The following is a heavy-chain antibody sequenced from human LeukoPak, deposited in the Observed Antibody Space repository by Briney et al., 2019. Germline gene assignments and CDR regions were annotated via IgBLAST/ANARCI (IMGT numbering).Heavy chain of an antibody. D-gene: IGHD2-15*01. V-gene: IGHV4-34*01. Sequence: KPSETLSLTCTVSGGSISSYYWSWIRQPPGKGLEWIGEINHSGSTNYNPSLKSRVTISVDTSKNQFSLKLSSVTAADTAVYYCARGLYVVAAIENWFDPWGQGTLVTVSS. CDR3: ARGLYVVAAIENWFDP. CDR1: GGSISSYY. J-gene: IGHJ5*02. CDR2: INHSGST.